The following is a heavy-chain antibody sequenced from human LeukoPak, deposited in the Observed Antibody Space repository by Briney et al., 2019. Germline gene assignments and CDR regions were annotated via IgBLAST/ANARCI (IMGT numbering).Heavy chain of an antibody. J-gene: IGHJ3*02. D-gene: IGHD6-13*01. CDR1: GGSMSSYY. V-gene: IGHV4-59*01. Sequence: KPSETLSLTCTVSGGSMSSYYWGWIRQPPGKGLEWIGYIYYSGSTNHNPSLKSRVTISVDTSKNLFSLKLGSVTAADTAVYYCARVRQQVVHDAFDIWGQGTMVIVSS. CDR3: ARVRQQVVHDAFDI. CDR2: IYYSGST.